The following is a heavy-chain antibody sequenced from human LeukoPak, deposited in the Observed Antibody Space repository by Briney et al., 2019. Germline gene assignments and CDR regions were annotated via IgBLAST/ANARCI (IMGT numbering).Heavy chain of an antibody. Sequence: GASVKVSCKASGGTFISYAISWVRQAPGQGLEWMGGIIPIFGTANYAQKFQDRVTITADESTSTAYMELSSLRSEDTAVYYCARTSRVWSGYIYYYGMDVWGQGTTVTVSS. D-gene: IGHD3-3*01. CDR2: IIPIFGTA. V-gene: IGHV1-69*13. J-gene: IGHJ6*02. CDR1: GGTFISYA. CDR3: ARTSRVWSGYIYYYGMDV.